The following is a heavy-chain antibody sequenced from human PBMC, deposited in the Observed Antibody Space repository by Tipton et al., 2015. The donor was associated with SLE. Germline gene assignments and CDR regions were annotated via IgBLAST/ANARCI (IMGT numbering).Heavy chain of an antibody. Sequence: TLSLTCTVSGGSISSSNYYWGWIRQPPGKGLEWIGNMYYSGSTYYNPSLKSRVTISVDTSKNRFSLKLNSVTAPDTAVYYCARHDTGDNYYYGMDVWGQGTTVTVSS. J-gene: IGHJ6*02. CDR2: MYYSGST. CDR1: GGSISSSNYY. V-gene: IGHV4-39*07. CDR3: ARHDTGDNYYYGMDV. D-gene: IGHD7-27*01.